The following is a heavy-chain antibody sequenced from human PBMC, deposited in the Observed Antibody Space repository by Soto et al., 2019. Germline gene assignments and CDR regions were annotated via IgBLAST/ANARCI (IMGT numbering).Heavy chain of an antibody. V-gene: IGHV3-23*01. CDR1: GFTFSSYA. J-gene: IGHJ3*02. CDR3: AKDVRSTNAFDI. D-gene: IGHD2-2*01. CDR2: ISGSGGST. Sequence: PGGSLRLSCAASGFTFSSYAMIWVRQAPGKGLEWVSAISGSGGSTYYADSVKGRFTISRDNSKNTLYLQMNSLRAEDTAVYYCAKDVRSTNAFDIWGQGTMVTVSS.